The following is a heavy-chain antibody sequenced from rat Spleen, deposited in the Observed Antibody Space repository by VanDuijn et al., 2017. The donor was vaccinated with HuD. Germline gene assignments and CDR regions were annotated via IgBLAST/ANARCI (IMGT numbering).Heavy chain of an antibody. D-gene: IGHD1-1*01. CDR3: ASPRDSRTYWYFDF. CDR1: GYSITSNY. V-gene: IGHV3-1*01. J-gene: IGHJ1*01. Sequence: EVQLQESGPGLVKPSQSLSLTCSVTGYSITSNYWGWIRKFPGNKMEWMGYISYSGSTSYNPSLKSRTSITRETSKNQFFLQLNSVTTEDTATYYCASPRDSRTYWYFDFWGPGTMVTVSS. CDR2: ISYSGST.